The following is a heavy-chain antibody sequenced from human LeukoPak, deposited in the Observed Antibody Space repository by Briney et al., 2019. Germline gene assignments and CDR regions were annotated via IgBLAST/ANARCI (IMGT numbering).Heavy chain of an antibody. D-gene: IGHD3-10*01. Sequence: GESLKISCKGSGYSFTSFWIAWVRQTPGKGLEWTGIIYPDDSNIRYSPSFQGQVTISGDKSINTAYLQWSSLKASDTAMYYCARTFGESPNRNYFYGMDVWGQGTTVTVSS. CDR1: GYSFTSFW. J-gene: IGHJ6*02. V-gene: IGHV5-51*01. CDR3: ARTFGESPNRNYFYGMDV. CDR2: IYPDDSNI.